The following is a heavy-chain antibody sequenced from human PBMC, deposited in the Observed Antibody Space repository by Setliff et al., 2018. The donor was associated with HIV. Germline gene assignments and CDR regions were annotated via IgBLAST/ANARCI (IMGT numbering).Heavy chain of an antibody. Sequence: SETLSLTCTVSGGSISPYYWSWIRQPPGKGLEWIAWISDSGTTNYNPSLKSRVTLSVDTSKNQFSLSPTSVTGADTAVYYCARRVAQSEIFDYWGQGTLVTVSS. CDR2: ISDSGTT. CDR1: GGSISPYY. CDR3: ARRVAQSEIFDY. V-gene: IGHV4-59*01. D-gene: IGHD3-3*01. J-gene: IGHJ4*01.